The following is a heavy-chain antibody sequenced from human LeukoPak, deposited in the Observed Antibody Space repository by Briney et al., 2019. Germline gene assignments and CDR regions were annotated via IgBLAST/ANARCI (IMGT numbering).Heavy chain of an antibody. CDR1: GFTFSSYA. D-gene: IGHD6-6*01. CDR2: ISAGGDTT. CDR3: ARGAPLIRSSSPGVIDY. V-gene: IGHV3-23*01. Sequence: GGSLRLSCAASGFTFSSYAMTWVRQAPGKGLEWVSIISAGGDTTYYADSVKGRFTISRDNSKNTLYLQMNSLRAEDTAVYYCARGAPLIRSSSPGVIDYWGQGTLVTVSS. J-gene: IGHJ4*02.